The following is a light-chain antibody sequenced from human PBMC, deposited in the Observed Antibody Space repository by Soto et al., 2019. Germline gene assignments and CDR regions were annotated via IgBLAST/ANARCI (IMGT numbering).Light chain of an antibody. Sequence: QSVLTQPPSVSGAPGQRVTISCTGSSSNIGAGYDVHWYQQLPGTAPKLLIYRNTNRPSGVPDRFSGSKSGTSASLAITGLQAEDEEAYYCQSYDSSLNVYVFGGGTKLTVL. V-gene: IGLV1-40*01. J-gene: IGLJ2*01. CDR2: RNT. CDR3: QSYDSSLNVYV. CDR1: SSNIGAGYD.